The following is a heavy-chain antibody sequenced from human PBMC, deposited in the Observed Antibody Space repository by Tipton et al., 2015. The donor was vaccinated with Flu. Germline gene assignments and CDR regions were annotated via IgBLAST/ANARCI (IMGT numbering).Heavy chain of an antibody. D-gene: IGHD3-9*01. V-gene: IGHV4-59*08. CDR2: IYDSGST. CDR3: ARRDYDILTGSRAFDI. J-gene: IGHJ3*02. CDR1: GSSITTYY. Sequence: LRLSCTVSGSSITTYYWSWIRQSPGKGLEWIGYIYDSGSTNYNPSLKSRVTISVDTSKNQFSLKLTSVTAADTAVYYCARRDYDILTGSRAFDIWGQGTMVTVSP.